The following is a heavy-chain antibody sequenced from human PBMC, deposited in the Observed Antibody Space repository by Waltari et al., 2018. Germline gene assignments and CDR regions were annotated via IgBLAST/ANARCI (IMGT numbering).Heavy chain of an antibody. CDR1: GGTFSSYA. CDR3: AREGTITFGGVIAIGDYYCGMDV. Sequence: QVQLVQSGAEVKKPGSSVKVSCKASGGTFSSYAISWVRQAPGQGLEWMGGIIPIFGTANYAQKFQGRVTITADESTSTAYMELSSLRSEDTAVYYCAREGTITFGGVIAIGDYYCGMDVWGQGTTVTVSS. V-gene: IGHV1-69*01. CDR2: IIPIFGTA. D-gene: IGHD3-16*02. J-gene: IGHJ6*02.